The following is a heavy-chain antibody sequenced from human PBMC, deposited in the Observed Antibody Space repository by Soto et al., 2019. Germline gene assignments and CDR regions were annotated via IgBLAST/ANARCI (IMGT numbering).Heavy chain of an antibody. CDR1: GYTLTELS. V-gene: IGHV1-24*01. CDR2: FDPEDGET. D-gene: IGHD5-18*01. Sequence: ASVKVSCKVSGYTLTELSMHWVRQAPRKGLEWMGGFDPEDGETIYAQKFQGRVTMTEDTSTDTAYMELSSLRSEDTAVYYCATDRGGIYSYGLFDYWGQGTLVTVSS. J-gene: IGHJ4*02. CDR3: ATDRGGIYSYGLFDY.